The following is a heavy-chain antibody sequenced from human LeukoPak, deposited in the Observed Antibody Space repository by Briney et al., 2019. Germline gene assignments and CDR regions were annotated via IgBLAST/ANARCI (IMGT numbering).Heavy chain of an antibody. V-gene: IGHV1-2*02. J-gene: IGHJ4*02. Sequence: ASVKVSCKASGYTFTGYYMHWVRQAPGQGLEWMGWINPNSGGTNYAQKFQGGGTLTRDTSISTAYMELSRLRSDDTAVYYCARESTGYGSGSSFDYWGQGTLVTVSS. CDR2: INPNSGGT. CDR3: ARESTGYGSGSSFDY. D-gene: IGHD3-10*01. CDR1: GYTFTGYY.